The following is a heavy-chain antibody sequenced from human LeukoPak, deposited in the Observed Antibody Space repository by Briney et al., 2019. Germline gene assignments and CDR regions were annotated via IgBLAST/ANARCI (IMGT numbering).Heavy chain of an antibody. CDR2: IYYSGST. V-gene: IGHV4-61*01. J-gene: IGHJ4*02. Sequence: PSETLSLTCTVSGGSVSSGSNYWSWIRQPPGKGLEWIGYIYYSGSTNYNPSLKSRVTISVDTSKNQFSLKLNSVTTADTAMYYCARVREYDSSGYYSLRGYYFDYWGQGTLVTVSS. CDR1: GGSVSSGSNY. D-gene: IGHD3-22*01. CDR3: ARVREYDSSGYYSLRGYYFDY.